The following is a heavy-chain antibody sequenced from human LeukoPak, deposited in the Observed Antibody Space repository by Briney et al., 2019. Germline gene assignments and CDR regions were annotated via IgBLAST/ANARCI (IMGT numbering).Heavy chain of an antibody. D-gene: IGHD3-3*01. CDR1: GFTFSSYW. V-gene: IGHV3-74*01. CDR3: AAVTYYDFWSGYGALDY. J-gene: IGHJ4*02. CDR2: INSDGSST. Sequence: GGSLRLSCAASGFTFSSYWMHWVRQAPGKGLVWVSRINSDGSSTSYADSVKGRFTISRDNAKNTLYLQMNSLRAEDTAVYYCAAVTYYDFWSGYGALDYWGQGTLVTVSS.